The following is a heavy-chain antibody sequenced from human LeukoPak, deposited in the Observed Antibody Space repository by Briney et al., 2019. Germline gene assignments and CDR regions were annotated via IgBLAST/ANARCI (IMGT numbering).Heavy chain of an antibody. CDR1: GFRFSSYA. D-gene: IGHD3-16*01. V-gene: IGHV3-23*01. J-gene: IGHJ4*02. Sequence: GGSLRLSCAASGFRFSSYAMSWVRQAPGKGLEWVSAISGGGDLTYSADSVKGRFTISGDNSKNTLYLQMNSLRAEDTALYYCAKARGDGGTLEYWGQGTLVTVSS. CDR2: ISGGGDLT. CDR3: AKARGDGGTLEY.